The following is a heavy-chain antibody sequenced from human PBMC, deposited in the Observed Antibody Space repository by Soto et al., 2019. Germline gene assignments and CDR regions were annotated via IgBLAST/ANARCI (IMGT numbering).Heavy chain of an antibody. CDR1: GGTFSSYA. Sequence: QVQLVQSGAEVKKPGSSVKVSCKASGGTFSSYAISWVRQAPGQGLEWMGGIIPIFGTANYAQKFQGRVTITADESTSTAYMEMSSLRAEDTAVYYCARSVYDYVWGSYRYTGPFDYWGQQTLVTVSS. D-gene: IGHD3-16*02. V-gene: IGHV1-69*01. J-gene: IGHJ4*02. CDR2: IIPIFGTA. CDR3: ARSVYDYVWGSYRYTGPFDY.